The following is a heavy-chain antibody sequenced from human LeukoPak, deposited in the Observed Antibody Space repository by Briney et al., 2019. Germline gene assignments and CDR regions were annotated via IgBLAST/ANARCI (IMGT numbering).Heavy chain of an antibody. J-gene: IGHJ4*02. D-gene: IGHD3-10*01. CDR1: GFTFSYYN. V-gene: IGHV3-21*01. CDR2: ISSSISYM. Sequence: GGSLRLSCAASGFTFSYYNMNWVRQAPGKGLEWVSSISSSISYMYYADSVKGRFTISRDNAKNSLYLQMNSLRAEDTAVYYCARDDMRAVLLWFGESFDFWGQGTLVTVSS. CDR3: ARDDMRAVLLWFGESFDF.